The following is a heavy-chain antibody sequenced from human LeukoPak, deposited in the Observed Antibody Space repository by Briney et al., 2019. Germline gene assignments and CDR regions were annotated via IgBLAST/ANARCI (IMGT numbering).Heavy chain of an antibody. CDR1: GYTFTSYD. Sequence: ASVKVSCKASGYTFTSYDINWVRQATGQGLEWMGWTNPNSGNTGYAQKFQGRVTMTRNTSISTAYMELSSLRSEDTAVYYCARASHVLRYFDWLRGGYYFDYWGQGTLVTVSS. V-gene: IGHV1-8*01. CDR3: ARASHVLRYFDWLRGGYYFDY. J-gene: IGHJ4*02. D-gene: IGHD3-9*01. CDR2: TNPNSGNT.